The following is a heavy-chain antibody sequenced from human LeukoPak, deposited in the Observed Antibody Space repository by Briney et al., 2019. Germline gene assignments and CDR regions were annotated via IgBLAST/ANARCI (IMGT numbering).Heavy chain of an antibody. Sequence: ASVKVSCKASGGTFSSYAICWVRQAPGQGLEWMGLIHPSDGDTKYAQEFQDRVTMTRDTSTSTVYMELSSLRFEDTAVYYCATYTQSGAQGISDYWGQGTLVTVSS. CDR2: IHPSDGDT. J-gene: IGHJ4*02. D-gene: IGHD3-10*01. CDR1: GGTFSSYA. CDR3: ATYTQSGAQGISDY. V-gene: IGHV1-46*01.